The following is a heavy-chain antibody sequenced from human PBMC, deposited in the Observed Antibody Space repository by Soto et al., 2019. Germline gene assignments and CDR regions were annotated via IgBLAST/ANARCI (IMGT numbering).Heavy chain of an antibody. V-gene: IGHV4-4*07. D-gene: IGHD3-3*01. CDR1: TDSLSRYY. CDR2: IYISGRT. Sequence: PSETLSLTCTVSTDSLSRYYWRWIRQPAGKRLEWIGRIYISGRTNYNPSLKSRVTMSVDTSKNQFSLNLSSVTAADTAVYYCVGDESGLYDFWAQRTLVP. CDR3: VGDESGLYDF. J-gene: IGHJ4*02.